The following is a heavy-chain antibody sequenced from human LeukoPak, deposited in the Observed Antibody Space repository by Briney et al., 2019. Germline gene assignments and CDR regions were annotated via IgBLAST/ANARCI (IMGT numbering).Heavy chain of an antibody. CDR1: GFTFSSYA. CDR2: ISGSGGNT. Sequence: GGSLRLSCAASGFTFSSYAMSWVRQAPGKGLEWVSGISGSGGNTYYADSVKGRFTISRDNSKNTLYLQMNSLRAEDTAVYYCARALGAFDIWGQGTMVTVSS. V-gene: IGHV3-23*01. D-gene: IGHD3-16*01. CDR3: ARALGAFDI. J-gene: IGHJ3*02.